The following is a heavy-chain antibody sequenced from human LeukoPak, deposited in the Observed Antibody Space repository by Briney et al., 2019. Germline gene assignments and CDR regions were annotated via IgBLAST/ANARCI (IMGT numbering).Heavy chain of an antibody. J-gene: IGHJ4*02. CDR3: ARYGNSAVY. Sequence: SETLSLTCTVSGGSISISRHYWAWIRQPPGKGLDWIGTIHYTGTTYYNPSLRSRVSISVDRSTNQFSLRVSPVTAADTAVYYCARYGNSAVYWGQGTLVTVFS. V-gene: IGHV4-39*07. D-gene: IGHD4-23*01. CDR2: IHYTGTT. CDR1: GGSISISRHY.